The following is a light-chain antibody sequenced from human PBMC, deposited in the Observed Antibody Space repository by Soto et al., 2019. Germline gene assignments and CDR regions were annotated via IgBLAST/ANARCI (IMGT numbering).Light chain of an antibody. CDR3: MKGTHGPPYT. V-gene: IGKV2-30*02. Sequence: DVVMTQSPLSLPVNLGEPAAISCRSTQSLVHSDGDTYLSWFHQRPGQSPRRLIFRVSKRDFGVRPRCSGSGSGTDFTLEITSVEAEDVGVDYCMKGTHGPPYTFGQGTRLEIK. CDR1: QSLVHSDGDTY. CDR2: RVS. J-gene: IGKJ2*01.